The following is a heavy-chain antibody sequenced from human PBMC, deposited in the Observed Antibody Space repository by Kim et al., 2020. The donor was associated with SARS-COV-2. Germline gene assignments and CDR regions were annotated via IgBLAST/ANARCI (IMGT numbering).Heavy chain of an antibody. Sequence: GESLKISCKGSGYSFTSYWIGWVRQMPGKGLEWMGIIYPGDSDTRYSPSFQGQVTISADKSISTAYLQWSSLKASDTAMYYCARLPGGSGSYWDYYYGMDVWGQGTTVTVSS. CDR3: ARLPGGSGSYWDYYYGMDV. CDR2: IYPGDSDT. J-gene: IGHJ6*02. V-gene: IGHV5-51*01. D-gene: IGHD3-10*01. CDR1: GYSFTSYW.